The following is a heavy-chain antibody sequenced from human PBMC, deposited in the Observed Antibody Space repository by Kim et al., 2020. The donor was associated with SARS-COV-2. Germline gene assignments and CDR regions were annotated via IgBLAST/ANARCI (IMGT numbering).Heavy chain of an antibody. CDR1: GGSISSYY. CDR2: IYYSGST. CDR3: AGSWGSLFFDY. Sequence: SETLSLTCTVSGGSISSYYWSWIRQPPGKGLEWIGYIYYSGSTNYNPSLKSRVTISVETSKNQFSLKLSSVTAADTAVYYCAGSWGSLFFDYWGQGTLVTVSS. D-gene: IGHD7-27*01. J-gene: IGHJ4*02. V-gene: IGHV4-59*08.